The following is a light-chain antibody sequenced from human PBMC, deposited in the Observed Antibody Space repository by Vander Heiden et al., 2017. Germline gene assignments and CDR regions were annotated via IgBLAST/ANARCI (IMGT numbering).Light chain of an antibody. CDR2: AAS. CDR1: RTISSY. CDR3: QQTYSTPYS. V-gene: IGKV1-39*01. Sequence: DIQMTHSPSSLSASVGDRVTITCRASRTISSYLSWYHQKPGKAPKLLIYAASSLQSGVPSRFSGSGSGTDFTLTISSLQPEDFASYYCQQTYSTPYSFGQGTKLEI. J-gene: IGKJ2*01.